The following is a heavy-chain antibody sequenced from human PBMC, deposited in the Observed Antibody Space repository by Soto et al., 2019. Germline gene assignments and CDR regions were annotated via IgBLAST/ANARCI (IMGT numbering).Heavy chain of an antibody. J-gene: IGHJ4*02. CDR2: ISGSGDST. CDR3: ASRNYYDTSGYYYWCYFDF. V-gene: IGHV3-23*01. D-gene: IGHD3-22*01. Sequence: GGSLRLSCAASGITFSNYAMSWARQAPGKGLEWVSGISGSGDSTYYAESVKGRFTISRDNSKNTVFLQMNSLGAEDTAVYYCASRNYYDTSGYYYWCYFDFWGQGALVTVSS. CDR1: GITFSNYA.